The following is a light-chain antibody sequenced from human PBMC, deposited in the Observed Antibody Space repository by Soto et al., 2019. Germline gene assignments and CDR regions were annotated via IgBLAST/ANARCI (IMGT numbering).Light chain of an antibody. CDR2: EVT. J-gene: IGLJ2*01. CDR3: QSYDTTLSGSV. V-gene: IGLV2-8*01. Sequence: QSVLTQPPSASGSPGQSVTISCTGTSSDVGGYNYVSWYQQHAGKAPKLMIYEVTKRPSGVPDRFSGSKSGNTASLTVSGLQSEDEAVYYCQSYDTTLSGSVFGGGTQLTVL. CDR1: SSDVGGYNY.